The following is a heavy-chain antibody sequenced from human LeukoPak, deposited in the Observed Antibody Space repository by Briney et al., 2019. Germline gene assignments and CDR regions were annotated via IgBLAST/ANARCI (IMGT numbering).Heavy chain of an antibody. CDR3: ARVRVDDFWSGYSQMLFDY. J-gene: IGHJ4*02. Sequence: PGGSLRLSCAASGFTFSSYWMHWVRQAPGKGLVWVSRINTDGSSTSYADSVKGRFTISRDNAKNTLYLQMNSLRAEDTAVYYCARVRVDDFWSGYSQMLFDYWGQGTLVTVSP. CDR1: GFTFSSYW. D-gene: IGHD3-3*01. V-gene: IGHV3-74*01. CDR2: INTDGSST.